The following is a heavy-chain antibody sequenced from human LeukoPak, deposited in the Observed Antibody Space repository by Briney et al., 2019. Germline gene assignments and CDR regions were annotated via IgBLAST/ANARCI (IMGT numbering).Heavy chain of an antibody. D-gene: IGHD3-10*01. CDR1: GFTFSSYW. CDR3: ARDSRYGSGSYYV. CDR2: ISSSSSTI. J-gene: IGHJ6*04. V-gene: IGHV3-48*01. Sequence: GGSLRLSCAASGFTFSSYWMHWVRQAPGKGLEWVSYISSSSSTIYYADSVKGRFTISRDNAKNSLYLQMNSLRAEDTAVYYCARDSRYGSGSYYVWGKGTTVTVSS.